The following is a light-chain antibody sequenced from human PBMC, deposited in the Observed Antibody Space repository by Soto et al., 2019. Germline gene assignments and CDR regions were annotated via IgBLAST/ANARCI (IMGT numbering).Light chain of an antibody. CDR1: SSDVGGYNY. Sequence: QSALTQPASVSGSPGQSITISCTGTSSDVGGYNYVSWYQQHPGKAPKLMIYEVSKRASGVPDRFSGSKSGNTASLTISGLQAEDEAHYYCCSYAGTYTFGVFGGGTKLTVL. V-gene: IGLV2-11*01. CDR3: CSYAGTYTFGV. CDR2: EVS. J-gene: IGLJ3*02.